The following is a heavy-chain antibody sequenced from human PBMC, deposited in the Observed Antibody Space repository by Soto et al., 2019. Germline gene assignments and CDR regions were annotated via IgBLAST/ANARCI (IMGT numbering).Heavy chain of an antibody. D-gene: IGHD3-10*01. CDR2: VFPGDSQT. CDR3: ARRKLLWGGGSCYKPTARAY. CDR1: GYTFTNYW. V-gene: IGHV5-51*01. J-gene: IGHJ4*02. Sequence: PGESLKISCQVSGYTFTNYWVAWVRQLPGKGLEWMGIVFPGDSQTTYGPSFEGQVTFSADQSTSTAFLQWNRLRASDTGVYFCARRKLLWGGGSCYKPTARAYWGQGTKVPVSS.